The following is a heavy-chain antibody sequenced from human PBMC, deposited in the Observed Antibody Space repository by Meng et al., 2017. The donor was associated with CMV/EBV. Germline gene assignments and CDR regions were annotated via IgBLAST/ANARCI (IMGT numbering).Heavy chain of an antibody. CDR1: GFTFSSYS. CDR3: ARGGGVGSSSGF. J-gene: IGHJ4*02. V-gene: IGHV3-21*01. Sequence: GESLKISCAASGFTFSSYSMNWVRQAPGKGLEWVSSISSSSSYIYYADSVKGRFTISRDNAKNSLYLQMNSLGAEDTAVYYCARGGGVGSSSGFWGQGTLVTVSS. CDR2: ISSSSSYI. D-gene: IGHD6-6*01.